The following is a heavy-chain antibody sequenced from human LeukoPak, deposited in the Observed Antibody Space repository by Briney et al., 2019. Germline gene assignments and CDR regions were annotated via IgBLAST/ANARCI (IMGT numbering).Heavy chain of an antibody. D-gene: IGHD6-13*01. CDR1: GGSISSSSYY. J-gene: IGHJ3*02. CDR3: ARDSLYSRNKYDAFDI. V-gene: IGHV4-39*07. CDR2: IYYSGST. Sequence: SETLSLTCTVSGGSISSSSYYWGWIRQPPGKGLEWIGSIYYSGSTYYNPSLKSRVTISVDTSKNQFSLKLSSVTAADTAVYYCARDSLYSRNKYDAFDIWGQGTMVTVSS.